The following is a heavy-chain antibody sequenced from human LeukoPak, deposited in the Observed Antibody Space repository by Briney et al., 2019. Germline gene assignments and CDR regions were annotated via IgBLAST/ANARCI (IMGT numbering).Heavy chain of an antibody. CDR1: GFTFSSYS. CDR2: ISSSSSTI. D-gene: IGHD3-9*01. Sequence: PGGSLRLSCAASGFTFSSYSMNWVRQAPGKGLEWVSYISSSSSTIYYADSVRGRFTISRDNAKNSLYLQMNSLRDEDTAVYYCAKESGNYDVLTGYYISGRYYGMDVWGQGTTVTVPS. V-gene: IGHV3-48*02. J-gene: IGHJ6*02. CDR3: AKESGNYDVLTGYYISGRYYGMDV.